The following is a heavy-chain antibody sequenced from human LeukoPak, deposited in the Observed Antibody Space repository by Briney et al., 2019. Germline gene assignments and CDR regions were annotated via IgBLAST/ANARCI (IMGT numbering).Heavy chain of an antibody. J-gene: IGHJ4*02. CDR1: GGTFSSYA. Sequence: GASVKVSCKASGGTFSSYAINWVRQATGQGLEWMGWMNPNSGNTGYTQKFQGRVTMTRNTSISTAYMELSSLRSEDTAVYYCARGPIWWLVNWGQGTLVTVSS. D-gene: IGHD6-19*01. V-gene: IGHV1-8*02. CDR2: MNPNSGNT. CDR3: ARGPIWWLVN.